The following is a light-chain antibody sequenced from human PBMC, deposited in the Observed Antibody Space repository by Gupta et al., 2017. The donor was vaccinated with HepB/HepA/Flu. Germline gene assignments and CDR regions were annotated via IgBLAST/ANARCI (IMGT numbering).Light chain of an antibody. Sequence: DIQMTQSPSTLSASIGDRVTITCRASQSISTWLAWYQQKPEKAPKLLIYKASSLESGVPSRFCGSGSGTEFTLTISSLQPDDFATYYCQQYDSHLCSFGQGTKLEIK. J-gene: IGKJ2*04. CDR2: KAS. V-gene: IGKV1-5*03. CDR1: QSISTW. CDR3: QQYDSHLCS.